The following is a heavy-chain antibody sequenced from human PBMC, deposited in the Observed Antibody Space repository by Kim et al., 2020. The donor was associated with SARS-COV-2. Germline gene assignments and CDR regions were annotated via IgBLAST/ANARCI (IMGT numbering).Heavy chain of an antibody. J-gene: IGHJ4*02. CDR1: GYTFTSRY. V-gene: IGHV1-46*01. Sequence: ASVKVSCKASGYTFTSRYMHWVRQAPEQGLEWMGIINPSGVGTTYAQKFQGRVTMTRDTSTGIVYMELSSLRFDDTAIYYCASARDLGNFCLDFWGQGTLVTVFS. CDR2: INPSGVGT. D-gene: IGHD1-7*01. CDR3: ASARDLGNFCLDF.